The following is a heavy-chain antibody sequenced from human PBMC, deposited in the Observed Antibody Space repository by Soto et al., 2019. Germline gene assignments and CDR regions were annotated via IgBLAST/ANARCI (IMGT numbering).Heavy chain of an antibody. CDR3: ARHSGYDYVFDY. CDR2: INPNSGGT. D-gene: IGHD5-12*01. V-gene: IGHV1-2*02. J-gene: IGHJ4*02. CDR1: GYTFTGYY. Sequence: QVQLVQSGAEVKKPGASVRVSCKASGYTFTGYYIHWVRQAPGQGLEWMGWINPNSGGTNYAQKLQGRVTLTRDTSTSTAYRELSSLRSDDTAIYYCARHSGYDYVFDYWGQGTLVTVSS.